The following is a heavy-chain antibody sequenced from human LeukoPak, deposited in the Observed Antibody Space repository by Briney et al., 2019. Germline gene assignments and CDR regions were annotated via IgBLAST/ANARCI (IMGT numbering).Heavy chain of an antibody. CDR3: ARAYDILTGYSPLYYYYYMDV. Sequence: SVKVSCKASGGTFSSYAISWVRQAPGQGLEWMGRIIPIFGTANYAQKFQGRVTITTDESTSTAYMELSSLRSEDTAVYYCARAYDILTGYSPLYYYYYMDVWDKGTTVTVSS. CDR2: IIPIFGTA. CDR1: GGTFSSYA. J-gene: IGHJ6*03. V-gene: IGHV1-69*05. D-gene: IGHD3-9*01.